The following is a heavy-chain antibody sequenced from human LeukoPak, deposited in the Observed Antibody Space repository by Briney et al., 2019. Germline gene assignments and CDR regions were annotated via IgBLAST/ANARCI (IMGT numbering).Heavy chain of an antibody. CDR3: ARGRVAARLAWFDP. D-gene: IGHD6-6*01. CDR1: GFTFSSYW. Sequence: GGSLRLSCAASGFTFSSYWMSWVRQAPGKGLEWVANIKQDGSEKYYVDSVKGRFTISRDNAKNSLYLQMNSLRAEDTAVYYCARGRVAARLAWFDPWGQGTLVTVSS. J-gene: IGHJ5*02. CDR2: IKQDGSEK. V-gene: IGHV3-7*01.